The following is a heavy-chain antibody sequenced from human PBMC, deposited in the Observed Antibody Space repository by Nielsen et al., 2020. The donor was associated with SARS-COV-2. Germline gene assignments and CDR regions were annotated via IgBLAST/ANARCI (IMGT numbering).Heavy chain of an antibody. D-gene: IGHD5-24*01. V-gene: IGHV1-69*13. CDR2: IIPIFGTA. J-gene: IGHJ4*02. CDR1: GGTFSSYA. Sequence: SVKVSCKASGGTFSSYAISWVRQAPGQGLEWMGGIIPIFGTANYAQKFQGRVTITAAESTRTAYMELSSLRSEDTAVYYCARDSGDGYNWGPGYFDYWGQGTLVTVSS. CDR3: ARDSGDGYNWGPGYFDY.